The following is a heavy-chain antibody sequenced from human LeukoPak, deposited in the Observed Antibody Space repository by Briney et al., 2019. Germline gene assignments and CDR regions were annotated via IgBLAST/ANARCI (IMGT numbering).Heavy chain of an antibody. CDR3: ARIKATMVRGVMEWFDP. V-gene: IGHV4-39*01. CDR2: IYYSGST. Sequence: PSETLSLTCTVSGGSISSSSYHWGWIRQPPGKGLEWIGSIYYSGSTYYNPSLKSRVTISVDTSKNQFSLKLSSVTAADTAVYYCARIKATMVRGVMEWFDPWGQGTLVTVSS. CDR1: GGSISSSSYH. J-gene: IGHJ5*02. D-gene: IGHD3-10*01.